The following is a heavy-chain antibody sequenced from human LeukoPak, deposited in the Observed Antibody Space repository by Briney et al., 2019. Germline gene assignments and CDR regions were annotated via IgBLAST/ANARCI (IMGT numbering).Heavy chain of an antibody. D-gene: IGHD3-3*01. CDR2: INYSGST. CDR3: ARDHYDSFDY. Sequence: SETLSLTCTVSGGSISSYYWSWFRQPPGKGLEWIAYINYSGSTNYNPSLKSRVTISVDTSKNQFSLRLSSVTAADTAVYYCARDHYDSFDYWGQGTLVTVSS. J-gene: IGHJ4*02. V-gene: IGHV4-59*01. CDR1: GGSISSYY.